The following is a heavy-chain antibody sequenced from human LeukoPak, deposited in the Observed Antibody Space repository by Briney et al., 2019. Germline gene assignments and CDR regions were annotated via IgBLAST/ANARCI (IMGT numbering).Heavy chain of an antibody. CDR3: AREDRRIQLWPSLGY. CDR1: GYTFTGYY. J-gene: IGHJ4*02. V-gene: IGHV1-2*02. Sequence: ASVKASCKASGYTFTGYYMHWVRQAPGQGLEWMGWINPNSGGTNYAQKFQGRVTMTRDTSISTAYMELSRLRSDDTAVYYCAREDRRIQLWPSLGYWGQGTLVTVSS. CDR2: INPNSGGT. D-gene: IGHD5-18*01.